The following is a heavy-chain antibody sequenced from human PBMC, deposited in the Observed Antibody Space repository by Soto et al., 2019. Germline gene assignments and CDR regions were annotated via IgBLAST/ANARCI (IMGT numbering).Heavy chain of an antibody. CDR1: GFTLNHYA. CDR3: AKDYTVAADPSSVILFDY. D-gene: IGHD2-15*01. Sequence: LRLSCAASGFTLNHYAMSWVRQAPGKGLEWVSIIIANGGTFYADSVKGRFTISRDNSKNTVYLQMSSLRVEDTAIYYCAKDYTVAADPSSVILFDYWGQGALVPVSS. CDR2: IIANGGT. V-gene: IGHV3-23*01. J-gene: IGHJ4*02.